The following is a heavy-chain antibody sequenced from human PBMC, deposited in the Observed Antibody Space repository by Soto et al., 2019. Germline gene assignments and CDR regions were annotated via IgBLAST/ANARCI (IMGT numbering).Heavy chain of an antibody. D-gene: IGHD6-6*01. CDR3: ARQSAYSSSSSDYYYGMDV. CDR2: IYYSGIT. V-gene: IGHV4-39*01. J-gene: IGHJ6*02. CDR1: GGSISSSSYY. Sequence: SETLSLTCTVSGGSISSSSYYWGWIRQPPGKGLEWIGSIYYSGITYYNPSLKSRVTISVDTSKNQFSLKLSSVTAADTAVYYCARQSAYSSSSSDYYYGMDVWGQGTTVTVS.